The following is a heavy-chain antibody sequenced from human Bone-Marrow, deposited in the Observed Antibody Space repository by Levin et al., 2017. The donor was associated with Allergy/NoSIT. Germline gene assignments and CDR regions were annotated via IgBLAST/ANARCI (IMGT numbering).Heavy chain of an antibody. J-gene: IGHJ4*02. Sequence: ASVKVSCAASGFTFSTYSMNWVRQAPGKGLEWVSYVSYSDSTVYYADSVQGRFIISRDNAKSSLYLQMNSLRDEDTAVYYCARVSEASLYPSFDYWGQGTLVTVSS. CDR1: GFTFSTYS. D-gene: IGHD2/OR15-2a*01. CDR2: VSYSDSTV. V-gene: IGHV3-48*02. CDR3: ARVSEASLYPSFDY.